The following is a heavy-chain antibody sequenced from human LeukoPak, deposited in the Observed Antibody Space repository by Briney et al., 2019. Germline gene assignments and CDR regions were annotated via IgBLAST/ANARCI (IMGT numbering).Heavy chain of an antibody. CDR2: FDPEDGET. CDR1: GYTLTELS. Sequence: ASVKVSCKVSGYTLTELSRHWVRQAPGKGLEWMGGFDPEDGETIYAQKFQGRVTMTEDTSTDTAYMELSSLRSEDTAVYYCATVRRCSGGSCFSNWFDPWGQGTLVTVSS. V-gene: IGHV1-24*01. CDR3: ATVRRCSGGSCFSNWFDP. D-gene: IGHD2-15*01. J-gene: IGHJ5*02.